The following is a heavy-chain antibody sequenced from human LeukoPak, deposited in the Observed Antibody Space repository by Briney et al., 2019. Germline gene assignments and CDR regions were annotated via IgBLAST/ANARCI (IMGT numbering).Heavy chain of an antibody. Sequence: GGSLRLRCTASGFPQCLLPTLWFREAPGKGMAWGGFMRSSSYGGTTEYDASGKGRVTISKEDFNSIAELQINSLETEEISVYYWAFVSNRYCSGAACHKFDCWGQGTLVTVSS. D-gene: IGHD2-15*01. CDR3: AFVSNRYCSGAACHKFDC. CDR1: GFPQCLLP. V-gene: IGHV3-49*03. J-gene: IGHJ4*02. CDR2: MRSSSYGGTT.